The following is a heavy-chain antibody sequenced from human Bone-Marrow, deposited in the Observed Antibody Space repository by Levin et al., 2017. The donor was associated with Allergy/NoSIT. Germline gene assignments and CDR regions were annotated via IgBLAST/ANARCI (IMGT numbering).Heavy chain of an antibody. CDR3: ASYVMVAARLSNTFDI. V-gene: IGHV1-3*01. Sequence: ASVKVSCKASGNTFTSYAMHWVRQAPGQRLEWMGWINAGNGNTKYSQKFQDRVTFTRDTSASTAYMELSSLRSEDTAVYYCASYVMVAARLSNTFDIWGQGTMVTVSS. CDR2: INAGNGNT. J-gene: IGHJ3*02. D-gene: IGHD2-15*01. CDR1: GNTFTSYA.